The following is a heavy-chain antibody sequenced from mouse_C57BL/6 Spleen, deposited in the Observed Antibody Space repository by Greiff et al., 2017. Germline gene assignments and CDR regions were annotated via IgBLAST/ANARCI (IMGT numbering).Heavy chain of an antibody. CDR2: IYPRSGNT. CDR1: GYTFTSYG. V-gene: IGHV1-81*01. D-gene: IGHD1-1*01. J-gene: IGHJ2*01. CDR3: ARLSTVVGVDD. Sequence: VQLQQSGAELARPGASVKLSCKASGYTFTSYGISWVKQRTGQGLEWIGEIYPRSGNTYYNEKFKGKATLTADKSSSTAYMELRSLTSEDSAVYFCARLSTVVGVDDGGQGTTLTVSS.